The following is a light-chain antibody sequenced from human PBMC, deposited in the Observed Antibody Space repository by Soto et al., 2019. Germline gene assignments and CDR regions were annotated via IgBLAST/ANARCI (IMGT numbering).Light chain of an antibody. Sequence: DIRMTQSPPSLSASVGDKITITCRANQGINNFLAWYHQKPGEVPKLLMYDASTLQSGASSRFSGSGAGTVFTLTINDLQPEDGGSYYFQRYDSVPRTFGYGNKVEVK. CDR1: QGINNF. V-gene: IGKV1-27*01. CDR3: QRYDSVPRT. CDR2: DAS. J-gene: IGKJ1*01.